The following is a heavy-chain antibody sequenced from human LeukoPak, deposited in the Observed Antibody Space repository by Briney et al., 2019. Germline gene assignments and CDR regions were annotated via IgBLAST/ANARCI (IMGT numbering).Heavy chain of an antibody. CDR1: GFTFSNYG. CDR3: AKGRGGSGSSYYYYMDV. CDR2: IGYDGRNK. Sequence: GGSLRLSCAASGFTFSNYGMHWVRQAPGKGLEWVAFIGYDGRNKYYADSVRGRFTISRDNSKNTLYLQMNSLRAEDTAVCYCAKGRGGSGSSYYYYMDVWGKGTTVTVSS. D-gene: IGHD3-10*01. J-gene: IGHJ6*03. V-gene: IGHV3-30*02.